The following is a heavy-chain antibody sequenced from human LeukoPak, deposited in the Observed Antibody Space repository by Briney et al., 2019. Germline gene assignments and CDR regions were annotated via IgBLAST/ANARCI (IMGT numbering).Heavy chain of an antibody. CDR3: ATGANWNYYSYYYYMDV. J-gene: IGHJ6*03. D-gene: IGHD1-1*01. CDR2: INPNSGGT. Sequence: ASVKVSCKASGYTFTGYYMHWVRQAPGQGLEWMGWINPNSGGTNYAQKFQGRVTMTRDTSISTAYMELSRLRSDDTAVYYCATGANWNYYSYYYYMDVWGKGTTVTVSS. V-gene: IGHV1-2*02. CDR1: GYTFTGYY.